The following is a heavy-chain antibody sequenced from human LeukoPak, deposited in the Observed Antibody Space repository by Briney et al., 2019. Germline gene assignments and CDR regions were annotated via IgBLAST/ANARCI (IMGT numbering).Heavy chain of an antibody. D-gene: IGHD6-19*01. V-gene: IGHV3-23*01. J-gene: IGHJ4*02. CDR2: ISGSGGST. CDR1: GFTFSSYA. Sequence: GGSLRLSCAASGFTFSSYAMSWVRQAPGEGLEWVSAISGSGGSTYYADSVKGRFTISRDNSKNTLYLQMNSLRAEDTAVYYCARQLGSGWYPFDYWGQGTLVTVSS. CDR3: ARQLGSGWYPFDY.